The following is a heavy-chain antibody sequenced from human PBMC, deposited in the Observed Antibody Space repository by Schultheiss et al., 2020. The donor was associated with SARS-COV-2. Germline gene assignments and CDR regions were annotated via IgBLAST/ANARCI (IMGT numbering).Heavy chain of an antibody. V-gene: IGHV4-59*01. D-gene: IGHD3/OR15-3a*01. CDR3: ARYDILWTGAYYYYMDV. CDR2: RSYSGIS. J-gene: IGHJ6*03. CDR1: GGSISSYY. Sequence: SETLSLTCTVSGGSISSYYWSWIRQPPGKGLEWIGYRSYSGISKYNPSLGSRVTILLDTSKNQISLNLSSVTAADTAMYYCARYDILWTGAYYYYMDVWGKGTTVTVSS.